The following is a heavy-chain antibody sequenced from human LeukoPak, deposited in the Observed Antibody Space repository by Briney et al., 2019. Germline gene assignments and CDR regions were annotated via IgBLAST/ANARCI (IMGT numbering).Heavy chain of an antibody. Sequence: SETLSLTFTVSGGSISSYYWSWIRQPPGKGLEWIGYIYYSGSTNYNPSLKSRVTISVDTSKNQFSLKLSSVTAADTAVYYCARHQDGYNRDYFDYWGQGTLVTVSS. CDR1: GGSISSYY. V-gene: IGHV4-59*01. CDR2: IYYSGST. D-gene: IGHD5-24*01. CDR3: ARHQDGYNRDYFDY. J-gene: IGHJ4*02.